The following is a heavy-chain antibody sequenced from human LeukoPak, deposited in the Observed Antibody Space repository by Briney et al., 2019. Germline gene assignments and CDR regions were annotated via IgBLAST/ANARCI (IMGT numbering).Heavy chain of an antibody. J-gene: IGHJ3*02. CDR3: ARDLVARGYGAFDI. CDR2: IYTSGST. CDR1: GGSISNSNYY. D-gene: IGHD2-15*01. Sequence: PSETLSLTCTVSGGSISNSNYYWSWIRQPAGKGLEWIGHIYTSGSTNYNPSLKSRVTISVDTSKNQFSLKLSSVTAADTAAYYCARDLVARGYGAFDIWGQGTMVTVSS. V-gene: IGHV4-61*09.